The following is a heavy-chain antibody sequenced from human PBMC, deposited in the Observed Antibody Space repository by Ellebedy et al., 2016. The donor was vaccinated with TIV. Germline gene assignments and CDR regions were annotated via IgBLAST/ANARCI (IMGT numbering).Heavy chain of an antibody. CDR3: ARGSPFGGFDY. J-gene: IGHJ4*02. Sequence: AASVKVSCKASGFTFTNYAMHWVRRAPGQRLEWMGWCNSGTGNTKYSQEFQDRVTITRDTSASTVYMELSSLRSEDWAVYYCARGSPFGGFDYWGQGTLVTVSS. V-gene: IGHV1-3*02. D-gene: IGHD3-10*01. CDR1: GFTFTNYA. CDR2: CNSGTGNT.